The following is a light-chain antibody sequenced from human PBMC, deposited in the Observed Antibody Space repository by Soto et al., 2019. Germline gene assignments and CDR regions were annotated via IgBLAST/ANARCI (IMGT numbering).Light chain of an antibody. CDR3: QSYDSSLSGFYV. Sequence: QSVLTQPPSVSGAPGQRVTISCTGSSSNIGAGYDVHWYQQLPGTAPKLLIYGNSNRPSGVPDRLSGSKSGTSASLAITGLQAEDEADYYCQSYDSSLSGFYVFGPGTQVTVL. CDR2: GNS. CDR1: SSNIGAGYD. J-gene: IGLJ1*01. V-gene: IGLV1-40*01.